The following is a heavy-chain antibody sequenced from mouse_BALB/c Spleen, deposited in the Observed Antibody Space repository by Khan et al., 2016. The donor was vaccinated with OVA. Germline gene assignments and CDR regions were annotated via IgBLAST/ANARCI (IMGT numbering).Heavy chain of an antibody. CDR1: GYTFTSYW. CDR3: ARIKKIVVAYFDY. CDR2: TDPTNGRT. Sequence: QVQLQQPGAELVKAGASVKMSCKASGYTFTSYWMHWVKQRPGQGLEWFAETDPTNGRTYYNEKFKSKATLTVDKSSSTAYILLSGPTFEDSAVYYRARIKKIVVAYFDYWGQGTTVTVSA. D-gene: IGHD1-1*01. J-gene: IGHJ2*01. V-gene: IGHV1S81*02.